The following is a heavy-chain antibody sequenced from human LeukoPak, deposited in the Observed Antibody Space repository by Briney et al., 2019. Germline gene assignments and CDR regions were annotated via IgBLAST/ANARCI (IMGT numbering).Heavy chain of an antibody. Sequence: ASVKVSCKASGYTFTGYYIHWVRQAPGQGLEWMGWINPNSGNTGYAQKFQGRVTMTRNTSISTASMGLSSLRSEDTAVYYCARSSIRARWTNLATRDYFDYWGQGTLVTVSS. CDR3: ARSSIRARWTNLATRDYFDY. V-gene: IGHV1-8*02. CDR1: GYTFTGYY. CDR2: INPNSGNT. D-gene: IGHD5-12*01. J-gene: IGHJ4*02.